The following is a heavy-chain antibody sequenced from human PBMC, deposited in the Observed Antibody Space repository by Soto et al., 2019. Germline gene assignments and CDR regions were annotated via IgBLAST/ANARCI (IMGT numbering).Heavy chain of an antibody. V-gene: IGHV4-39*01. J-gene: IGHJ5*02. CDR2: IYYSGST. CDR1: GGSISSSSYY. D-gene: IGHD3-3*01. Sequence: ASETLSLTCTVSGGSISSSSYYWGWIRQPPGKGLEWIGSIYYSGSTYYNPSLKSRVTISVDTSKNQFSLKLSSVTAADTAVYYSARHAENTVLRFLESPGNNWFDPQGQLTLVTVSS. CDR3: ARHAENTVLRFLESPGNNWFDP.